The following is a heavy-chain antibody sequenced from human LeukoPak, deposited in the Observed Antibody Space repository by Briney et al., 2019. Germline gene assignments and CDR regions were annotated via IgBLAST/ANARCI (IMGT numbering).Heavy chain of an antibody. CDR3: ARDFWGAYRVDYFDY. CDR2: IGGSGSYT. V-gene: IGHV3-23*01. J-gene: IGHJ4*02. D-gene: IGHD3-3*01. CDR1: GFTFSTYA. Sequence: GGSLRLSCAASGFTFSTYAMIWVRQAPGKGLEWVSVIGGSGSYTYYADSVKGRFTISRDNSKDTLYLQMNSLRAEDTAVYYCARDFWGAYRVDYFDYWGQGTLVTVSS.